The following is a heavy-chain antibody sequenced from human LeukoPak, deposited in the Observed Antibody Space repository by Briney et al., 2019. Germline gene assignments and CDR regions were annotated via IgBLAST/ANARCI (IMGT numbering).Heavy chain of an antibody. CDR1: GFTFSTYS. CDR2: IVGSSR. V-gene: IGHV3-48*01. D-gene: IGHD1-7*01. CDR3: VREIRETVITRHYYYGIDV. J-gene: IGHJ6*02. Sequence: GGSLRLSCAASGFTFSTYSMNWVRQAPGKGLEWLSYIVGSSRTDSVKGRFTISRDNGKNSLYLQMSSLRVEDTAVYYCVREIRETVITRHYYYGIDVWGQGTTVTVSS.